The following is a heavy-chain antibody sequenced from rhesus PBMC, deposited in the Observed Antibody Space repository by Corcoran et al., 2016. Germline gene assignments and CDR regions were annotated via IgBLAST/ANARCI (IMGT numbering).Heavy chain of an antibody. V-gene: IGHV4-80*01. CDR1: GASISSYW. CDR2: INGNSGST. J-gene: IGHJ4*01. CDR3: ARDRRAVTTLFDY. D-gene: IGHD4-23*01. Sequence: QVQLQESGPGLVKPSETLSLTCAVSGASISSYWLNWIRQPPGKGLEWIGEINGNSGSTNYNPSLKSRVTISKDASKNQFSLKLSSVTAADTAVYYCARDRRAVTTLFDYWGQGVLVTVSS.